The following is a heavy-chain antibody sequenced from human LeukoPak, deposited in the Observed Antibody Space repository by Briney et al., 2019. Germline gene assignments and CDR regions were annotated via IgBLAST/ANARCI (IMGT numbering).Heavy chain of an antibody. CDR1: GFTFSSYA. Sequence: PGGSLRLSCAASGFTFSSYALNWVRQAPGKGLEWVSAISGSGANTYYADSVKGRFTISRDNSKNTLYLQMNSLRAEDTALYYCAKDASSTWFDAFDIWGQGTMVTVSS. CDR3: AKDASSTWFDAFDI. V-gene: IGHV3-23*01. D-gene: IGHD6-13*01. J-gene: IGHJ3*02. CDR2: ISGSGANT.